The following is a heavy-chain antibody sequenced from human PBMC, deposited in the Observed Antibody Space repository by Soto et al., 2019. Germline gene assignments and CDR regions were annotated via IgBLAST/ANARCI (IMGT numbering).Heavy chain of an antibody. CDR1: GFTFSSYA. CDR3: ARDANQYYDILTGPLWNAFDI. V-gene: IGHV3-30-3*01. D-gene: IGHD3-9*01. CDR2: ISYDGSNK. Sequence: GGSLRLSCAASGFTFSSYAMHWVRQAPGKGLEWVAVISYDGSNKYYADSVKGRFTISRDNSKNTLYLQMNSLRAEDTAVYYCARDANQYYDILTGPLWNAFDIWGQGTMVTVSS. J-gene: IGHJ3*02.